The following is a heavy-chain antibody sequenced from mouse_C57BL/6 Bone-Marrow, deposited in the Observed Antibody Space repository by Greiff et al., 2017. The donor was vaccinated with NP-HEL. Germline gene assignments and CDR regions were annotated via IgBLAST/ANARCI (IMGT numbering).Heavy chain of an antibody. V-gene: IGHV3-6*01. CDR3: ARATVVAGGDFDY. CDR1: GYSITSGYY. J-gene: IGHJ2*01. D-gene: IGHD1-1*01. Sequence: DVQLQESGPGLVKPSQSLSLTCSVTGYSITSGYYWNWIRQFPGNKLEWMGYISYDGSNNYNPSLKNRISITRDTSKNQFFLKLNSVTTEDTATYYCARATVVAGGDFDYWGQGTTLTVSS. CDR2: ISYDGSN.